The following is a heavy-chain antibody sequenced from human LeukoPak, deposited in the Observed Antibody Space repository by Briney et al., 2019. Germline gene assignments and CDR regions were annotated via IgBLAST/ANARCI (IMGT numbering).Heavy chain of an antibody. CDR2: IIPIFGIA. D-gene: IGHD1-26*01. Sequence: SVKVSCKASGGTFSSYAISWVRQAPGQGLEWMGRIIPIFGIANYAQKFQGRVTITADKSTSTAYMELSSLRSEDTAVYYCARDQSGSSYYYCGMDVWGQGTTVTVSS. CDR1: GGTFSSYA. J-gene: IGHJ6*02. V-gene: IGHV1-69*04. CDR3: ARDQSGSSYYYCGMDV.